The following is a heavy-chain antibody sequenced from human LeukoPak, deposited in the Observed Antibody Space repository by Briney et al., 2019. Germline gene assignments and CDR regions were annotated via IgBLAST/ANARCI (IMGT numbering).Heavy chain of an antibody. D-gene: IGHD2-8*01. J-gene: IGHJ4*02. CDR1: GFTFSSYA. V-gene: IGHV3-23*01. CDR2: ISGSGGST. CDR3: AKVRRITNGGYFDY. Sequence: GGSLRLSCAASGFTFSSYAMSWVRQAPGKGLEWVSAISGSGGSTYYADSMKGRFTISRDNSKNTLYLQMNSLRAEDTAVYYCAKVRRITNGGYFDYWGQGTLVTVSS.